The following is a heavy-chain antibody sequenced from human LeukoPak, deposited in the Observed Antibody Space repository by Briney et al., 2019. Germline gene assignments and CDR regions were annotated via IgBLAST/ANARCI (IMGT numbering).Heavy chain of an antibody. J-gene: IGHJ3*02. V-gene: IGHV3-48*03. CDR2: ISSSGSTI. D-gene: IGHD1-1*01. Sequence: PGGSLRLSCAASGFTFSSYEMNWVRQAPGKGLEWVSYISSSGSTIYYADSVKGRFTISRDNAKNSLYLQMNSLRAEDTAVYYCARDELWDTVHSPPDAFDIWGQGTMVTVSS. CDR3: ARDELWDTVHSPPDAFDI. CDR1: GFTFSSYE.